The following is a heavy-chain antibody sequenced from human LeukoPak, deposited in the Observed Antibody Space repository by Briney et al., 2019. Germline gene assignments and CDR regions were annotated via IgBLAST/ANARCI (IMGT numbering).Heavy chain of an antibody. Sequence: SETLSLTCTVSGGSISSSSYYWGWIRQPPGKVLEWIGSIYYSGSTYYNPSLKSRVTISVDTSKNQFSLKLSSVTAADTAVYYCARDHGGGNNWFDPWGQGTLVTVSS. CDR1: GGSISSSSYY. CDR3: ARDHGGGNNWFDP. J-gene: IGHJ5*02. D-gene: IGHD3-16*01. CDR2: IYYSGST. V-gene: IGHV4-39*07.